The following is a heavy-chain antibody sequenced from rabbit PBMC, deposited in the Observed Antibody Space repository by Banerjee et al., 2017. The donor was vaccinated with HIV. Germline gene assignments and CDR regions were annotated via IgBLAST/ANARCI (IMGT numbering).Heavy chain of an antibody. V-gene: IGHV1S45*01. CDR3: ARDYAGYSLFQL. Sequence: QEQLKETGGGLVQPGESLTLSCKASGFTISSYHTGWVRQAPGKGLEWIACINTSSGSTVYATWAKGRFTISRTSSTTVALQMTSLTAADTATYFCARDYAGYSLFQLWGPGTLVTVS. CDR2: INTSSGST. CDR1: GFTISSYHT. D-gene: IGHD7-1*01. J-gene: IGHJ4*01.